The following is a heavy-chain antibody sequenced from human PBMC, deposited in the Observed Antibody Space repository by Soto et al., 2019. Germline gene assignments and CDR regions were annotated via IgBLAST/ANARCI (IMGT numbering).Heavy chain of an antibody. J-gene: IGHJ5*02. CDR1: GYTFTSYY. V-gene: IGHV1-46*01. CDR2: INPSCGST. D-gene: IGHD6-13*01. Sequence: ASVKVSCKASGYTFTSYYMHWVRQAPGQGLEWTGIINPSCGSTSYAQKFQGRVTMTRXTXXSXXXMXLXXLRSEDTAVYYCARGVVAAAGTGWFDPWGQGTLVTVSS. CDR3: ARGVVAAAGTGWFDP.